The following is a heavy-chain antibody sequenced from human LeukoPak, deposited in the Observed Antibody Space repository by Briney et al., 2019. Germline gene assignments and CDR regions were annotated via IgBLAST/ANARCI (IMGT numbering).Heavy chain of an antibody. CDR1: GFTFSSYA. CDR2: ISGSVGST. CDR3: AKARHYDYVWGSYRPDAFDY. V-gene: IGHV3-23*01. J-gene: IGHJ4*02. D-gene: IGHD3-16*02. Sequence: GGSLRLSCAASGFTFSSYAMSWGREAPGEGLEWVSAISGSVGSTYYADSVKGRFTISRDNSKNTLYLQMNSLRAEDTAVYYCAKARHYDYVWGSYRPDAFDYWGQGTLVTVSS.